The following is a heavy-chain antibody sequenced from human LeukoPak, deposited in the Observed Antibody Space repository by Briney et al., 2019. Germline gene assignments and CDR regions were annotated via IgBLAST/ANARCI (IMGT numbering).Heavy chain of an antibody. CDR3: AKANGRDGYNPTGG. D-gene: IGHD5-24*01. CDR1: GFTFNYYG. Sequence: GGSLRLSCAASGFTFNYYGLSWVRQAPGKGLEWVSAISGSGGSTYYADSVKGRFTISRDNSKNTLYLQMNSLRAEDTAVYYCAKANGRDGYNPTGGWGQGTLVTVSS. CDR2: ISGSGGST. V-gene: IGHV3-23*01. J-gene: IGHJ4*02.